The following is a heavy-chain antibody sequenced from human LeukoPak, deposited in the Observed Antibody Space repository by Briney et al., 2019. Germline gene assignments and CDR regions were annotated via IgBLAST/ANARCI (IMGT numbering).Heavy chain of an antibody. CDR2: IKQDGSEK. Sequence: GGSLRLSCTTSGFTFSTYGMHWVRQAPGKGLEWVANIKQDGSEKNYVDSVKGRFTISRDNAKNSLFLLMNSLRAEDTAVYYCARDQDTFWFDPWGQGTLVTVSS. CDR3: ARDQDTFWFDP. CDR1: GFTFSTYG. V-gene: IGHV3-7*01. J-gene: IGHJ5*02.